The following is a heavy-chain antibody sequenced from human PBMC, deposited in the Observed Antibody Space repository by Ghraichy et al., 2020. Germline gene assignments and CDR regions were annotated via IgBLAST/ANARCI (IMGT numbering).Heavy chain of an antibody. D-gene: IGHD6-13*01. J-gene: IGHJ6*03. Sequence: GGSLRLSCAASGFTFDDYAMHWVRQAPGKGLEWVSGISWNSGSIGYADSVKGRFTISRDNAKNSLYLQMNSLRAEDTALYYCAKDTAAGTPYYYYMDVWGKGTTVTVSS. CDR3: AKDTAAGTPYYYYMDV. CDR1: GFTFDDYA. CDR2: ISWNSGSI. V-gene: IGHV3-9*01.